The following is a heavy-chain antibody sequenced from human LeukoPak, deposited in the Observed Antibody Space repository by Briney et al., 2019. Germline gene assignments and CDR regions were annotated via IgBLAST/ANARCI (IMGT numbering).Heavy chain of an antibody. CDR3: ATWATIFGVVTTPGLDY. CDR2: IIPISATT. J-gene: IGHJ4*02. V-gene: IGHV1-69*06. D-gene: IGHD3-3*01. CDR1: GGTFSIYG. Sequence: AASVKVSCKASGGTFSIYGISWVRQAPGQGLEWMGGIIPISATTNYAQKFQGRVTITADKSTSTAYMELSSLRSEDTAVYYCATWATIFGVVTTPGLDYWGQGTLVTVSS.